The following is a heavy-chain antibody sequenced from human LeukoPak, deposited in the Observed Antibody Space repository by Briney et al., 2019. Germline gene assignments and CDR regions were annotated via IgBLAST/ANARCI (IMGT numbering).Heavy chain of an antibody. D-gene: IGHD3-10*01. CDR2: IYTSGST. CDR3: ATIGYGPVHFDY. CDR1: GGSISSYY. Sequence: SETLSLTCTVSGGSISSYYWSWIRQPAGKGLEWIGRIYTSGSTNYNPSLKSRVTMSVDTPKNQFSLKLSSVTAADTAVYYCATIGYGPVHFDYWGQGTLVTVSS. V-gene: IGHV4-4*07. J-gene: IGHJ4*02.